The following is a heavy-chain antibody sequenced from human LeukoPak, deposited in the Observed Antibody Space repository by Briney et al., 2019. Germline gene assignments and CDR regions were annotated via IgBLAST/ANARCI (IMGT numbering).Heavy chain of an antibody. CDR1: GFTFATYV. V-gene: IGHV3-23*01. J-gene: IGHJ4*02. CDR2: VGGDGRVT. Sequence: GGSLRPSCAASGFTFATYVMTWVRQAPGKGLEWVSSVGGDGRVTYYADSVKGRFTISRDNSKNTIFLQMNSLRVEDTAVYYCAKGISADGYNFERGADYWGQGAQVIVSS. D-gene: IGHD5-24*01. CDR3: AKGISADGYNFERGADY.